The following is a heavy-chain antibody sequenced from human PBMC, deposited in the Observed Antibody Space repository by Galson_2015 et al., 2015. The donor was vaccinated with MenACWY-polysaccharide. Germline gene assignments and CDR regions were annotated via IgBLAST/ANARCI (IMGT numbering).Heavy chain of an antibody. V-gene: IGHV3-23*01. J-gene: IGHJ4*02. CDR1: GFTFSNYA. D-gene: IGHD5-18*01. Sequence: SLRLSCAASGFTFSNYAMSWVRQAPGKGLEWVSTIGGSGSNTHYADSGKGRFTISRDNSKNTLSLQMNSLRAEDTAVYYCARVRYSAGKSQSDYWGQGTLVPVSS. CDR3: ARVRYSAGKSQSDY. CDR2: IGGSGSNT.